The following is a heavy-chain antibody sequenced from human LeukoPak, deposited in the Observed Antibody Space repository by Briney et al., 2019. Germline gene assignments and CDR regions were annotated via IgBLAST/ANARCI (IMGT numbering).Heavy chain of an antibody. D-gene: IGHD3-3*01. CDR1: AGTSRNYV. Sequence: SVTVSFKSSAGTSRNYVINWVRQAPGQGLEWMGGIIHIFATPKYAQKFQGRVTIATDESTSTAYMEMTSLTSEDTAVYYCARGDDFWSGSIYWGQGSLVTVSS. CDR2: IIHIFATP. J-gene: IGHJ4*02. CDR3: ARGDDFWSGSIY. V-gene: IGHV1-69*05.